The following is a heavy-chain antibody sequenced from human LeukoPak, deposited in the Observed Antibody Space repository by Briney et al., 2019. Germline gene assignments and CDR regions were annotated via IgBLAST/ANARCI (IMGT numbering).Heavy chain of an antibody. CDR1: GFTFSSYG. J-gene: IGHJ5*02. CDR2: IRYDGSNK. Sequence: PGGSLRLSCAASGFTFSSYGMHWVRQAPGKGLEWVAFIRYDGSNKYYADSVKGRFTISRDNSKSTLYLQMNSLRAEDTAVYYCAKDLVILMVYAKNWFDPWGQGTLVTVSS. CDR3: AKDLVILMVYAKNWFDP. V-gene: IGHV3-30*02. D-gene: IGHD2-8*01.